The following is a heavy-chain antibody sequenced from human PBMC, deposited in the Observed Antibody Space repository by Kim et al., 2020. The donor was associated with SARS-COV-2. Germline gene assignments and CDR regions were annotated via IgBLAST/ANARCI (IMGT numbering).Heavy chain of an antibody. Sequence: QKFQGRVTITRETSASTAYMELSSLRSEDTAVYYCARLFCSSTSCRRGDYWGQGTLVTVSS. V-gene: IGHV1-3*01. CDR3: ARLFCSSTSCRRGDY. D-gene: IGHD2-2*01. J-gene: IGHJ4*02.